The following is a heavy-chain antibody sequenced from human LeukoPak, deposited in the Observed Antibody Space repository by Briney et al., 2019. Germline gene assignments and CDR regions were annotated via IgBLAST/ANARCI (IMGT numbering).Heavy chain of an antibody. Sequence: PSETLSLTCTVSGGSISSYYWSWLRQPPGKGLEWIGYIYYSGSTNYNPSLKSRVTISVDTSKNQFSLKLSSVTAADTAVYYCARLGCSGGSCYTYYYYYGMDVWGQGTTVTVSS. CDR3: ARLGCSGGSCYTYYYYYGMDV. J-gene: IGHJ6*02. CDR2: IYYSGST. V-gene: IGHV4-59*08. CDR1: GGSISSYY. D-gene: IGHD2-15*01.